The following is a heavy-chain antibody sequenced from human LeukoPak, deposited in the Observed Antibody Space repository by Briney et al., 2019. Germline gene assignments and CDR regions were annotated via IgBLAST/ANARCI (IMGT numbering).Heavy chain of an antibody. J-gene: IGHJ4*02. CDR3: ARQGSGHFDY. V-gene: IGHV4-34*01. CDR2: INHSGST. CDR1: GGSISSYY. Sequence: SETLSLTCTVSGGSISSYYWSWIRRPPGKGLEWIGEINHSGSTNYNPSLKSRVTISVDTSKNQFSLKLSSVTAADTAVYYCARQGSGHFDYWGQGTLVTVSS. D-gene: IGHD6-19*01.